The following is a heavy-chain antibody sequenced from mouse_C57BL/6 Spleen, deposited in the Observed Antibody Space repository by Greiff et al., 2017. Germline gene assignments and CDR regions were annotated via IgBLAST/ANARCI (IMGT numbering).Heavy chain of an antibody. J-gene: IGHJ4*01. Sequence: QVQLQQSGAELVRPGASVTLSCKASGYTFTDYEMHWVKQTPVHGLEWIGAIDPETGGTAYNQKFKGKAILTADKSSSTAYMELRSLTSKDSAVYYCTRDPNYAMDYWGQGTSVTVSS. CDR3: TRDPNYAMDY. CDR2: IDPETGGT. CDR1: GYTFTDYE. V-gene: IGHV1-15*01.